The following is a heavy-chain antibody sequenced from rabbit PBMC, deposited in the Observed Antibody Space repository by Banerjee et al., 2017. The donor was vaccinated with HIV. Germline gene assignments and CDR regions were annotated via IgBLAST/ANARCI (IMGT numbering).Heavy chain of an antibody. D-gene: IGHD4-1*01. V-gene: IGHV1S40*01. Sequence: QSLEESGGDLVKPGASLTLTCTASGFTISISDWIYWVRQAPGKGLEWIGYIDPIFGTTQYATWVNGRFTISSDNAQNTVDLQLNSLTAADTATYFCARDRGSGWDDAFDPWGQGTLVTVS. CDR2: IDPIFGTT. CDR1: GFTISISDW. CDR3: ARDRGSGWDDAFDP. J-gene: IGHJ2*01.